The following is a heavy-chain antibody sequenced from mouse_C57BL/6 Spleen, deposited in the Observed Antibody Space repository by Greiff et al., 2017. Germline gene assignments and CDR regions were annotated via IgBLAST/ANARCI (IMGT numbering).Heavy chain of an antibody. J-gene: IGHJ3*01. CDR3: ARYYDYDEGCAY. Sequence: QVQLQQPGAELVKPGASVKLSCKASGYTFTSYWMHWVKQRPGQGLEWIGMIHPNSGSTNYNEKFKSKATLTVDKSSSTAYMQLSSLTSEDSAVYYCARYYDYDEGCAYWGQGTLVTVSA. V-gene: IGHV1-64*01. D-gene: IGHD2-4*01. CDR2: IHPNSGST. CDR1: GYTFTSYW.